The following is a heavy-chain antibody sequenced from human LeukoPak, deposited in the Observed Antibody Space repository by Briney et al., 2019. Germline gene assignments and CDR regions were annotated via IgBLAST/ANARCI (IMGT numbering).Heavy chain of an antibody. Sequence: GGSLRLSCVGSGFAFSSYAMSWVRQAPGKGLEWVSAISHSSSGTYYVDSVKGRFTISRDNSKNTMYMQMNSLRAEDTAVYYCAKVINSGYYYFDYWGQGTLVTVSS. D-gene: IGHD3-22*01. V-gene: IGHV3-23*01. CDR2: ISHSSSGT. CDR1: GFAFSSYA. CDR3: AKVINSGYYYFDY. J-gene: IGHJ4*02.